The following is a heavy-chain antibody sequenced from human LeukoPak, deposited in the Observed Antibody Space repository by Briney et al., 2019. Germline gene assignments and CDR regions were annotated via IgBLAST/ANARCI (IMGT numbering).Heavy chain of an antibody. Sequence: SETLSLTCTVSGGSISSSSYSWGWIRQPPGKGLEWIGNIYYSGSTYYNPSLKSRITISVDTSKNQFSLKLSSVTAADTAEYYCARLRGGQHPPGGYWGQGILVTVSS. J-gene: IGHJ4*02. V-gene: IGHV4-39*01. CDR2: IYYSGST. D-gene: IGHD6-13*01. CDR3: ARLRGGQHPPGGY. CDR1: GGSISSSSYS.